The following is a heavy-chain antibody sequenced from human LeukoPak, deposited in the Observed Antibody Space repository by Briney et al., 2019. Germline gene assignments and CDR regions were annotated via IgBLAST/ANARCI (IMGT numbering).Heavy chain of an antibody. D-gene: IGHD4-23*01. CDR2: IIVGSGTT. J-gene: IGHJ3*02. CDR3: AAERYGGISDCCNFEI. Sequence: SVKVSCKSSGFSFSNSAVQWVRQARGERLEWIGWIIVGSGTTNYAQSLQGGLTITRDMSTNTAYMELSSLRSEDTAVYYCAAERYGGISDCCNFEIWGQGTMVTVSS. CDR1: GFSFSNSA. V-gene: IGHV1-58*01.